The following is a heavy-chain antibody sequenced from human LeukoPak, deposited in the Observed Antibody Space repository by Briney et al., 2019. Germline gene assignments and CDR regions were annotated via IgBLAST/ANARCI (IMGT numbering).Heavy chain of an antibody. V-gene: IGHV4-34*01. CDR1: GGSFSGYY. D-gene: IGHD2-15*01. Sequence: PSETLSLTCAVYGGSFSGYYWSSIRQPPGKGLEWIGEINHSGTTNYNPSLKSRVTISVDTSKNQFSLKLSSVTAADTAVYYCARGQGGSPLVAFDYWGQGTLVSVSS. CDR3: ARGQGGSPLVAFDY. CDR2: INHSGTT. J-gene: IGHJ4*02.